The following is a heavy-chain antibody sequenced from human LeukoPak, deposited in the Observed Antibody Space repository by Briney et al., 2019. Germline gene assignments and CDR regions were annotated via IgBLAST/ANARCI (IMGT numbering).Heavy chain of an antibody. J-gene: IGHJ3*02. V-gene: IGHV3-30-3*01. CDR2: ISYDGSNK. D-gene: IGHD1-26*01. CDR1: GFTFSSYA. CDR3: ARDRPLLELAFDI. Sequence: PGGSLRLSCAASGFTFSSYAMHWVRQAPGKGLEWVAVISYDGSNKYYADSVKGRFTISRDNSKNTLYLQMNSLRAEDTAVYYCARDRPLLELAFDIWGQGTMVTVSS.